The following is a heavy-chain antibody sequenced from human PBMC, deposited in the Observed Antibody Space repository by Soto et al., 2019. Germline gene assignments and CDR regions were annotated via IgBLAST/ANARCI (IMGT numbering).Heavy chain of an antibody. Sequence: SETLSLTCAVYGGSVNGYYWNWIRQPPGKGLEWMGEINHTGGTHYNPSLKSRVTMSVDTSKNQFSLRLSSVTAADTAIYYCATRITVFGLLIPPFDPWGQGTQVTVSS. CDR3: ATRITVFGLLIPPFDP. CDR2: INHTGGT. V-gene: IGHV4-34*01. CDR1: GGSVNGYY. D-gene: IGHD3-3*01. J-gene: IGHJ5*02.